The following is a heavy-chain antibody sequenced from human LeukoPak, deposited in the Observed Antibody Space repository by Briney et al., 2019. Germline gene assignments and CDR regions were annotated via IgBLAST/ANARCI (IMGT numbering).Heavy chain of an antibody. V-gene: IGHV4-39*01. Sequence: SETLSLTCTVSGASINTDNYWGWIRQSPGKGLELIGSVHFSGATHYNPSLKSRVAIALDTSKNQFPLELNSVTAADTAIYYCAKHRMWLVGLDYWGQGTLVTVSS. CDR3: AKHRMWLVGLDY. CDR2: VHFSGAT. J-gene: IGHJ4*02. D-gene: IGHD6-19*01. CDR1: GASINTDNY.